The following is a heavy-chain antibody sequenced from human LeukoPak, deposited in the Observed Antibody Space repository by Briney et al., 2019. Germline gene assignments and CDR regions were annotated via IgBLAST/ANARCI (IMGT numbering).Heavy chain of an antibody. D-gene: IGHD6-13*01. CDR1: GFTFSSYS. J-gene: IGHJ4*02. Sequence: GGSLRLSCAASGFTFSSYSMNWVRQAPGKGLEWVSYISSSSTIYYADSVKGRFTISRDNAKNSLYLQMNSLRAEDTAVYYCARGSSSFDYWGQGTLVTVSS. CDR2: ISSSSTI. CDR3: ARGSSSFDY. V-gene: IGHV3-48*01.